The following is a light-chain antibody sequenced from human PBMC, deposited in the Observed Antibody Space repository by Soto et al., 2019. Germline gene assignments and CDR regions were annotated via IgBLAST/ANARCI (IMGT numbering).Light chain of an antibody. J-gene: IGLJ2*01. CDR3: SSYTSSSTPYVV. CDR1: SSDVGGYNY. CDR2: DVS. V-gene: IGLV2-14*01. Sequence: QSALTQPASVSGSPGQSITISCTGTSSDVGGYNYVSWYQQHPGKAPKLMIYDVSNRPSVVSNRFSGSKSGNTASLTISGLQAEDEDDYYCSSYTSSSTPYVVFGGGTKLTVL.